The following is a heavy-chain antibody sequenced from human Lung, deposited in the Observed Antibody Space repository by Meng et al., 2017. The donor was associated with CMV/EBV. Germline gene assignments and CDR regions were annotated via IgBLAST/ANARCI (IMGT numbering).Heavy chain of an antibody. CDR2: MNNNTGNP. D-gene: IGHD3-22*01. CDR1: GSTFTSYA. Sequence: QVQLVQSAAELKKPGASVRASSMAAGSTFTSYAMIWLRQSPGQGLELMGWMNNNTGNPTYAQSCTGRFVFSLDTSVSTAYLQISSLEAEDTAVYFCARGDYYERSGLDYWGQGTLVTVSS. CDR3: ARGDYYERSGLDY. J-gene: IGHJ4*02. V-gene: IGHV7-4-1*02.